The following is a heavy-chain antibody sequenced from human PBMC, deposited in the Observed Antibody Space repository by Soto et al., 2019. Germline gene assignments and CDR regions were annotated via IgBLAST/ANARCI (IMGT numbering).Heavy chain of an antibody. Sequence: SETLSLTCPVAGGSISSGGYYWSWIRQHPGKGLEWIGYIYYSGSTYYNPSLKSRVTISVDTSKNQFSLKLSSVTAADTAVYYCARDVGEPWFDPWGQGTLVTVSS. CDR2: IYYSGST. CDR3: ARDVGEPWFDP. V-gene: IGHV4-31*03. CDR1: GGSISSGGYY. J-gene: IGHJ5*02.